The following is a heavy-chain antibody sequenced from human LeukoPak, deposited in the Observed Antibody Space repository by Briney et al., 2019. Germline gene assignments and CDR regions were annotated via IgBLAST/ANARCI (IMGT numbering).Heavy chain of an antibody. CDR3: ARHIFSGRLSPLFDH. J-gene: IGHJ4*02. D-gene: IGHD3-10*01. CDR1: GCSFTSYW. V-gene: IGHV5-51*01. Sequence: RGESLKISCKGSGCSFTSYWIGWVRQMPGKGLEWMGIIYPGDSDTRYSPSFQGQVTISADKSISTAYLQWSSLKASDTAMYYCARHIFSGRLSPLFDHWGQGTLVTVSS. CDR2: IYPGDSDT.